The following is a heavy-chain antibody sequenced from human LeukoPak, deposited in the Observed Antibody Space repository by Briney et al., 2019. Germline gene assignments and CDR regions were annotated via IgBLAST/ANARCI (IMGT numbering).Heavy chain of an antibody. D-gene: IGHD1-1*01. CDR2: IAYDGNNT. Sequence: PGRSLRLSCAASGFTFSTYGIHWVRQAPGKGLEWVAVIAYDGNNTYYGDSVRGRFTISRDNSKKMVYLEMNSLRVEDTAVYYCAKTGMLRRVGYLDVWGKGTAVIVSS. CDR1: GFTFSTYG. V-gene: IGHV3-30*18. CDR3: AKTGMLRRVGYLDV. J-gene: IGHJ6*04.